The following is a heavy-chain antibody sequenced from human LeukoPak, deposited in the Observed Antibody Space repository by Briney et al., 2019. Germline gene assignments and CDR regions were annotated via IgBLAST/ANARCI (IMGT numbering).Heavy chain of an antibody. J-gene: IGHJ4*02. Sequence: SETLSLTCAVYGGSFSGYYWSWIRQPPGKGLEWIGEINHSGSTNYNPSLKSRVTISVDTSKNQFSLKLSSVTAADTAVYYCARKRGGNPDYYGSGSYNTVFDYWGQGTLVTVSS. D-gene: IGHD3-10*01. CDR3: ARKRGGNPDYYGSGSYNTVFDY. CDR2: INHSGST. CDR1: GGSFSGYY. V-gene: IGHV4-34*01.